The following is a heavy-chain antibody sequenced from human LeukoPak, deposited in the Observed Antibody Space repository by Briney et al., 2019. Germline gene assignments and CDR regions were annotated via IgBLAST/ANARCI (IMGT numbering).Heavy chain of an antibody. CDR3: ARGPPPYYMDV. Sequence: PGGSLRLSCAASGFTFSSYSMNWVRQAPGKGLEWVSYISSSSSTIYYADSVKGRFTISRDNAKNSLYLQMNSLRAEDTAVYYCARGPPPYYMDVWGKGTTVTVSS. CDR1: GFTFSSYS. CDR2: ISSSSSTI. V-gene: IGHV3-48*01. J-gene: IGHJ6*03.